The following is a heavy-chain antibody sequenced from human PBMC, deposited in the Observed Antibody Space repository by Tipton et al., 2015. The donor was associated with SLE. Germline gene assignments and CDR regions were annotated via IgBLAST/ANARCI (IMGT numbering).Heavy chain of an antibody. Sequence: SLRLSCAASGFTFSSYGMHWVRQAPGKGLEWVAVISYDGSNKYYADSVKGRFTISRDNSKNTLYLQMNSLRAEDTAVYYCARRIAALYYGMDVWGQGTTVTVSS. D-gene: IGHD6-6*01. J-gene: IGHJ6*02. CDR1: GFTFSSYG. CDR2: ISYDGSNK. V-gene: IGHV3-30*19. CDR3: ARRIAALYYGMDV.